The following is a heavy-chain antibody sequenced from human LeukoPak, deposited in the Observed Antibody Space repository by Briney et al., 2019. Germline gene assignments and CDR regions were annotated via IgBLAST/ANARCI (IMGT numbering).Heavy chain of an antibody. V-gene: IGHV4-31*03. CDR2: IYYSGST. Sequence: NPSETLSLTCTVSGGSISSGGYYWSWIRQHPGKGLEWIGYIYYSGSTYYNPSLKSRVTISVDTSKNQFSLKLSSVTAADTAVYYCARSMITFGGVIDSSDYWGQGTLVTVSS. J-gene: IGHJ4*02. CDR1: GGSISSGGYY. CDR3: ARSMITFGGVIDSSDY. D-gene: IGHD3-16*02.